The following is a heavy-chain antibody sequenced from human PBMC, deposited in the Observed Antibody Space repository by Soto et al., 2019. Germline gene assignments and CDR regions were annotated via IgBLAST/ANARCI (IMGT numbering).Heavy chain of an antibody. J-gene: IGHJ5*02. CDR2: IFYLGSS. CDR1: GDSIISSDFY. Sequence: PSETLSLTCTVSGDSIISSDFYWGWVRQPPGKGPEWIGSIFYLGSSYYNTSLKSRVTMSVDTSKNQFSLRLRSVTAADTALYFCARHSLALRKNNWFDPWGQGIMVTVPS. CDR3: ARHSLALRKNNWFDP. V-gene: IGHV4-39*01. D-gene: IGHD3-3*02.